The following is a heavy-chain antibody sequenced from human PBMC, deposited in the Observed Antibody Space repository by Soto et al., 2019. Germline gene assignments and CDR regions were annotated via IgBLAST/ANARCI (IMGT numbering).Heavy chain of an antibody. V-gene: IGHV3-23*01. CDR3: AKVANVAVVVEYFDH. CDR2: ISSTGRRT. D-gene: IGHD2-15*01. J-gene: IGHJ4*02. CDR1: GFNFANYA. Sequence: EVQLLESGGGLVQPGGSLRLSCGSSGFNFANYAMGWVRQAPGKGLEWVSGISSTGRRTYYADSVRGRFSISRDNSKNTVDLQINSLRAEDRAVYYCAKVANVAVVVEYFDHWGQGSLVTVSS.